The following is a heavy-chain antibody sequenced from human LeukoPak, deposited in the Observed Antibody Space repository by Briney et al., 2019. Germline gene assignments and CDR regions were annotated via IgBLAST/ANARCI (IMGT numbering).Heavy chain of an antibody. Sequence: SETLSLTCTVSGASISSYYWTWIRQPPGKGLEWIGYIYYSGNTNNNPSLKSRVTVSVDTSKNQFSLKLSSVTAADTAVYYCARARLGDFPFDYWGQGTLVTVSS. D-gene: IGHD2-21*02. J-gene: IGHJ4*02. CDR2: IYYSGNT. CDR3: ARARLGDFPFDY. V-gene: IGHV4-59*01. CDR1: GASISSYY.